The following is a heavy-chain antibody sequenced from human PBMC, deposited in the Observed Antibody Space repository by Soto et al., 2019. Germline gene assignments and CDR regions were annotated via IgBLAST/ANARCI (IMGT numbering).Heavy chain of an antibody. Sequence: QVQLQESGPGLVKPSQTVSLTCTVSGGSISSGGYYWSWIRQHPGKGLEWIGYIYYSGSTYYNPSLKSRVTISVDTSKNQFSLKLSSVTAADTPVYYCAGAWDCTNGVCGDAFDIWGQGTMVTVSS. CDR2: IYYSGST. CDR3: AGAWDCTNGVCGDAFDI. V-gene: IGHV4-31*03. J-gene: IGHJ3*02. CDR1: GGSISSGGYY. D-gene: IGHD2-8*01.